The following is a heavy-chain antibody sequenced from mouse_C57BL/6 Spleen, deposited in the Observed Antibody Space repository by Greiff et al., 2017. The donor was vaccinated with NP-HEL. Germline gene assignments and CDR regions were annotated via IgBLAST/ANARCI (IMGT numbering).Heavy chain of an antibody. D-gene: IGHD1-1*01. CDR3: ARGVLRSYWYFDV. CDR1: GYTFTSYW. V-gene: IGHV1-53*01. J-gene: IGHJ1*03. CDR2: INPSNGGT. Sequence: VQLQQPGTELVKPGASVKLSCKASGYTFTSYWMHWVKQRPGQGLEWIGNINPSNGGTNYNEKFKSKATLTVDKSSSTAYMQLSSLTSEDSAVYYCARGVLRSYWYFDVWGTGTTVTVSS.